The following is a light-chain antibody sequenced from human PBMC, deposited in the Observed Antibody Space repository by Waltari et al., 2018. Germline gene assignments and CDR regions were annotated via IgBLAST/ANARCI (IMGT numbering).Light chain of an antibody. CDR1: QSVSSN. V-gene: IGKV3-15*01. Sequence: ETVMTQSPATLSLSPGETATLSCRGSQSVSSNLAWYQQKPGQAPRLLIYGASTRATGIPARFSGSGSGTEFTLTISSLQSEDFAIYYCQQYNNWVTFGGGTTVDI. CDR2: GAS. CDR3: QQYNNWVT. J-gene: IGKJ4*01.